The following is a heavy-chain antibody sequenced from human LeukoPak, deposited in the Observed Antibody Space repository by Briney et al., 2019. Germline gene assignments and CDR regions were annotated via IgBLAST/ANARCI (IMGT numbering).Heavy chain of an antibody. V-gene: IGHV4-39*07. J-gene: IGHJ4*02. CDR1: GGSISSSSYY. Sequence: SETLSLTCTVSGGSISSSSYYWGWIRQPPGKGLEWIGSIYYSGSTYYNPSLKSRVTISVDTSKNQFSLKLLSVPAADTAVYYCARAQDFSDSSGPNYLDFWGQGILVTVSS. CDR3: ARAQDFSDSSGPNYLDF. CDR2: IYYSGST. D-gene: IGHD3-22*01.